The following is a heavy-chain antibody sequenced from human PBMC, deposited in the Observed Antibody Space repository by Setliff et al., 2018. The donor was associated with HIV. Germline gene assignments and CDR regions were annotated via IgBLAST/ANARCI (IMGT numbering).Heavy chain of an antibody. CDR2: INNKGDKK. V-gene: IGHV3-64D*09. J-gene: IGHJ4*02. CDR3: IKGNTYTETIPVCDF. CDR1: GFPFRLYA. Sequence: LRLSCSASGFPFRLYAMHWVRQTPEKGLEYVSGINNKGDKKYYVDSMKARFTISRDNSKNTLFLQMSGLRPEDTAVYYCIKGNTYTETIPVCDFWGQGTLVTVSS. D-gene: IGHD2-2*01.